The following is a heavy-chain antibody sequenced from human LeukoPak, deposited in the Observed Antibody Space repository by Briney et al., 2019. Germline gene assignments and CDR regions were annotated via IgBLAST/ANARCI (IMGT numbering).Heavy chain of an antibody. CDR2: IYHSGST. J-gene: IGHJ5*02. CDR1: GGPISSGGYS. CDR3: ARGGPRDYDFWSGYYNNWFDP. V-gene: IGHV4-30-2*01. D-gene: IGHD3-3*01. Sequence: ASQTLSLTCAVSGGPISSGGYSWSWIRQPPGKGLEWIGYIYHSGSTYYNPSLKSRVTISVDRSKNQFSLKLSSVTAADTAVYYCARGGPRDYDFWSGYYNNWFDPWGQGTLVTVSS.